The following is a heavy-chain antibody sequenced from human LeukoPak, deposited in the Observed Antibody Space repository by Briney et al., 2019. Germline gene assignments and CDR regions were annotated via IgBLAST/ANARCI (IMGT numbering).Heavy chain of an antibody. Sequence: GASVKVSCKASGYTFTSYGISWVRQAPGQGLEWMGWISAYNGNTNYAQKLQGRVTMTTDTSTSTAYMELRSLRSDDTAVYYCARGSEGYDILTGYYMVLWYWGQGTLVTVSS. V-gene: IGHV1-18*01. D-gene: IGHD3-9*01. CDR2: ISAYNGNT. CDR3: ARGSEGYDILTGYYMVLWY. CDR1: GYTFTSYG. J-gene: IGHJ4*02.